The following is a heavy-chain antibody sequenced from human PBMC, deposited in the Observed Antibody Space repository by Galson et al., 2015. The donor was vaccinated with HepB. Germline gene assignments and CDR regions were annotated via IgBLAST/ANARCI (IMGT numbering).Heavy chain of an antibody. CDR3: ARERDTYGLFDS. D-gene: IGHD5-18*01. J-gene: IGHJ4*02. V-gene: IGHV3-53*01. Sequence: SLRLSCAASGLTVSSKDMTWVRQAPGKGLEWVSIISSGGSTYYADSVKGRFTISRDNSKNTLYLQVNSLRADDTAVYYCARERDTYGLFDSWGQGTLVTVSS. CDR1: GLTVSSKD. CDR2: ISSGGST.